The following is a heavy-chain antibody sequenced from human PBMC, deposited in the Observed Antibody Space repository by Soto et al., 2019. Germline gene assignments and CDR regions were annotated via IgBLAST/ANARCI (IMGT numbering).Heavy chain of an antibody. V-gene: IGHV3-74*03. D-gene: IGHD2-15*01. J-gene: IGHJ3*02. Sequence: GGSLRLSCAASGFTFNNYWMHWVRQAPGKGLVWVSRINSDGSTTTYADSVKGRFTISRDNAKNTLFLQMNSLRAEDAALYYCARDIEYCSGTTCPLNVAFDIWGKGTTVTVSS. CDR3: ARDIEYCSGTTCPLNVAFDI. CDR1: GFTFNNYW. CDR2: INSDGSTT.